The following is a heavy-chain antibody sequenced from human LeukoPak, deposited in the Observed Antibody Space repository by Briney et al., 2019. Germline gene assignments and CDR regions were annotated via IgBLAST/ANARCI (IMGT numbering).Heavy chain of an antibody. J-gene: IGHJ6*01. Sequence: PSETLSLTCTVSGGSISSYYWSWIRQPPGKGLEWIGYIYYSGSTNYNPSLKSRATISVDTSKHQFSLKLSSVTAADTAVYFCARVVVLGSVYYYYGMDVWGQGTTVTVSS. CDR2: IYYSGST. D-gene: IGHD3-22*01. CDR1: GGSISSYY. CDR3: ARVVVLGSVYYYYGMDV. V-gene: IGHV4-59*01.